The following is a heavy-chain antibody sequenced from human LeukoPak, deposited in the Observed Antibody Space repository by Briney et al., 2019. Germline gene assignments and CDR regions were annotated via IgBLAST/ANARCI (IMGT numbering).Heavy chain of an antibody. J-gene: IGHJ4*02. CDR1: GFTFSSYS. V-gene: IGHV3-21*01. Sequence: GGSLRLSCAASGFTFSSYSMNWVRQAPGKGLEWVSSISSSSCYIYYADSVKGRFTISRDNAKNSLYLQMNSLRAEDTAVYYCASLPLRYFDLGNYWGQGTLVTVSS. D-gene: IGHD3-9*01. CDR2: ISSSSCYI. CDR3: ASLPLRYFDLGNY.